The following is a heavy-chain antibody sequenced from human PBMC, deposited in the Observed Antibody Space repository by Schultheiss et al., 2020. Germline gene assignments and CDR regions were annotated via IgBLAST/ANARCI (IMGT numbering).Heavy chain of an antibody. CDR2: IRSKAYGSTT. V-gene: IGHV3-49*03. Sequence: GGSLRLSCTASGFTFGDYAMSWFRQAPGKGLEWVGFIRSKAYGSTTEYAASVTGRVTISRDNSNNTLYLQMNSLRDEDTAVYYCAKATTADGSYFDSWGQGTLVTVSS. J-gene: IGHJ4*02. D-gene: IGHD6-13*01. CDR3: AKATTADGSYFDS. CDR1: GFTFGDYA.